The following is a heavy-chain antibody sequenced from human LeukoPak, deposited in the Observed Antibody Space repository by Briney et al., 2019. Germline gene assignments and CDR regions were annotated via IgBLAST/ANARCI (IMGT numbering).Heavy chain of an antibody. CDR1: GFTFSSYG. D-gene: IGHD3-16*02. J-gene: IGHJ6*02. Sequence: PGGSLRLSYAASGFTFSSYGMHWGRQSTGRGLEWVAFLSFDGSNEFYADSLKGRFTISRDNSKDTLYLQMDSQRAEDTTLYYCAREEHDYVWGSYRYYYYYGIDVWGQGTTVTVSS. V-gene: IGHV3-30*03. CDR3: AREEHDYVWGSYRYYYYYGIDV. CDR2: LSFDGSNE.